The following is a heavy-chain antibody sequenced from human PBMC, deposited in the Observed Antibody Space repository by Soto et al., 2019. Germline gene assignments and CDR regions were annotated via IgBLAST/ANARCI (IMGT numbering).Heavy chain of an antibody. D-gene: IGHD5-18*01. Sequence: QVQLVQSGGEVKKPGASVKVSCNTSGYTFSTYGISWVRQAPGQGLEWMGWISAYNGDTNYAQNFQVRVTLSTDTATSTAYLELRSLRSDDTAVYYCTRQRYTYGPFDYWGQGTLVTVSS. CDR2: ISAYNGDT. J-gene: IGHJ4*02. V-gene: IGHV1-18*01. CDR1: GYTFSTYG. CDR3: TRQRYTYGPFDY.